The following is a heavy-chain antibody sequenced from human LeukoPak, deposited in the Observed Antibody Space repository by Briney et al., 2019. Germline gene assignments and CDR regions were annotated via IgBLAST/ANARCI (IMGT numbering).Heavy chain of an antibody. Sequence: ASVKVSCKASGYTFTGYYMHWVRQAPGQGLEWMGWINPNSGGTNYAQKFQGRVTMTRDTSIRTAYMELSRLRSDDTAVYYCAILPQYCSSTSCYAYYYYYYMDVWGKGTTVTISS. D-gene: IGHD2-2*01. V-gene: IGHV1-2*02. J-gene: IGHJ6*03. CDR1: GYTFTGYY. CDR3: AILPQYCSSTSCYAYYYYYYMDV. CDR2: INPNSGGT.